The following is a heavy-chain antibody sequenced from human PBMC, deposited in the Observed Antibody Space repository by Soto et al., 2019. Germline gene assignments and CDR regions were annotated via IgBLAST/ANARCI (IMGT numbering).Heavy chain of an antibody. J-gene: IGHJ4*02. Sequence: GGSLRLSCAASGFTFSILAMGWVRQAPGKGLEWVSVIDYSGGTTYYTDSVKGRFIISRDNSKKMPYLQMNSLRAEHTAVYYCAKDATRTSGWYYFDYWGQGALVTVSS. CDR2: IDYSGGTT. D-gene: IGHD6-19*01. CDR3: AKDATRTSGWYYFDY. CDR1: GFTFSILA. V-gene: IGHV3-23*01.